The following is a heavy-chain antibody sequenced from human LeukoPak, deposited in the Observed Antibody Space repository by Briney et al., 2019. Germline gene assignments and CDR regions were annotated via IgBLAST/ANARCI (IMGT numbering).Heavy chain of an antibody. CDR1: GFTFSSYW. CDR3: AREFRGWYRNNWFDP. D-gene: IGHD6-19*01. J-gene: IGHJ5*02. Sequence: GGSLRLSCVASGFTFSSYWMSWVRQAPGKGLEWVANIKQDGSEKYYVDSVKGRFTISRDNAKNSLYLQMNSLRAEDTAVYYCAREFRGWYRNNWFDPWGQGTLVTVSS. V-gene: IGHV3-7*01. CDR2: IKQDGSEK.